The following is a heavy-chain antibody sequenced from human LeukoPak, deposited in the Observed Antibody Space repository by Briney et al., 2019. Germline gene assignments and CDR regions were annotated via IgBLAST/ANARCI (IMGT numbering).Heavy chain of an antibody. CDR3: ARDRVGSGWPRPFYFEF. V-gene: IGHV1-2*02. J-gene: IGHJ4*02. CDR1: GYTFTGYY. D-gene: IGHD6-19*01. CDR2: ISPNTGAT. Sequence: SVKVSCKPSGYTFTGYYIHWVRQAPGQRLEWLGWISPNTGATMFAHKFQDRVSMTRDTSIDTAYLELTSLTAADTALYYCARDRVGSGWPRPFYFEFWGQGTLVTVSS.